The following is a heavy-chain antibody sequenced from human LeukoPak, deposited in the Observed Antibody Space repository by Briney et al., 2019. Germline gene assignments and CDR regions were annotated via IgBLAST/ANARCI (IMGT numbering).Heavy chain of an antibody. CDR2: IKQDGSEK. Sequence: PGGSLRLSCAASGFTFSTYWMTWVRQAPGKGLEWVANIKQDGSEKNYVDSVKGRFTISRDNAKNSLDLQMNSLRAEDTAVYYCAKDPTPYVGASADWGQGTLVTVSS. D-gene: IGHD1-26*01. CDR3: AKDPTPYVGASAD. CDR1: GFTFSTYW. J-gene: IGHJ4*02. V-gene: IGHV3-7*03.